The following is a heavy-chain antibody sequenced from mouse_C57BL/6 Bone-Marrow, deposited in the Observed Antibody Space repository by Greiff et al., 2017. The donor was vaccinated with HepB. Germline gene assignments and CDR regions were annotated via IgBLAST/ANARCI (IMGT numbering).Heavy chain of an antibody. V-gene: IGHV14-4*01. CDR2: IDPENGDT. D-gene: IGHD1-1*01. J-gene: IGHJ2*01. CDR1: GFNIKDDY. CDR3: TVFTTVVATGDY. Sequence: VQLQQSGAELVRPGASVKLSCTASGFNIKDDYMHWVKQRPEQGLEWIGWIDPENGDTEYASKFQGKATITADTSSNTAYLQLSSLTSEDTAVYYCTVFTTVVATGDYWGQGTTLTVSS.